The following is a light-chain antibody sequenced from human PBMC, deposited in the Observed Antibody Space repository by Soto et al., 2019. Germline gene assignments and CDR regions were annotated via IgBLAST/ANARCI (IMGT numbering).Light chain of an antibody. Sequence: DIVMTQSPDSLAVSLGERATINCKSSQSVLYSSNNKNYLVWYQQKPGQPPKLLLYWASTRESGVPDRFSGSGSGTDFTLKISRVEAEDVGVYYCMQRIEFPWTFGQGTKVDIK. CDR3: MQRIEFPWT. J-gene: IGKJ1*01. CDR2: WAS. CDR1: QSVLYSSNNKNY. V-gene: IGKV4-1*01.